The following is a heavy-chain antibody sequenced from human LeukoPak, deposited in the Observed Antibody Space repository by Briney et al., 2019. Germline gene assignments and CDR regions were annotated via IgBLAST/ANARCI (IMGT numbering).Heavy chain of an antibody. J-gene: IGHJ6*02. Sequence: GASVKVSCKVSGYNLTELSMHWVRQAPGKGLEWMGGFDPEDGETIYAQSFQGRVTMTEDSSTDTSYMELSSLRSDDTAVYYCASAPWELLPEGYYYYGMDVWGQGTTVTVSS. CDR2: FDPEDGET. D-gene: IGHD1-26*01. CDR3: ASAPWELLPEGYYYYGMDV. V-gene: IGHV1-24*01. CDR1: GYNLTELS.